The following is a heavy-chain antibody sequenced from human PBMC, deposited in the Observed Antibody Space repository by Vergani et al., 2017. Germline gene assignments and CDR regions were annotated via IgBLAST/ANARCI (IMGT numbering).Heavy chain of an antibody. CDR2: ISYDGSNK. J-gene: IGHJ4*02. CDR1: GFTFGSYV. V-gene: IGHV3-30*03. D-gene: IGHD3-22*01. Sequence: QVQLVESGGGVVQPGRSLRLSCAASGFTFGSYVMHWVRQAPGKGLEWVAVISYDGSNKYYADSVKGRFTISRDNSKNTLYLQMNSLRAEDTAVYYCWAYYYDSSGYYPTYFDYWGQGTLVTVSS. CDR3: WAYYYDSSGYYPTYFDY.